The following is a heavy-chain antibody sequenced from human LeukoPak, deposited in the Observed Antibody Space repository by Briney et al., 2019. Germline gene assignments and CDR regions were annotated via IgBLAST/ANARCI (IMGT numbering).Heavy chain of an antibody. Sequence: GGSLRLSCAASGFTFSSYSMNWVRQAPGKGLEWVSSISSSSSYIYYADSVKGRFTISRDNAKNSLYLQMNSLRDEDTAVYYCARDHDYDILTGYFDAFDIWGQGTMVTVSS. D-gene: IGHD3-9*01. CDR3: ARDHDYDILTGYFDAFDI. CDR1: GFTFSSYS. V-gene: IGHV3-21*01. CDR2: ISSSSSYI. J-gene: IGHJ3*02.